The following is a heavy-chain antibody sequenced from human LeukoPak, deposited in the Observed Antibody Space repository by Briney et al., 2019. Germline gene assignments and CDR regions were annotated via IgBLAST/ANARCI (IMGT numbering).Heavy chain of an antibody. Sequence: SETLSLTCTVSGGSISSRSYYWGWIRQPPGKGLEWIGSIYYSGSTYYNPSLKSRVTISVDTSKNQFSLKLSSVTAADTAVYYCARGSSGWSYYFDYWGQGTLVTVSS. J-gene: IGHJ4*02. D-gene: IGHD6-19*01. CDR2: IYYSGST. CDR1: GGSISSRSYY. V-gene: IGHV4-39*01. CDR3: ARGSSGWSYYFDY.